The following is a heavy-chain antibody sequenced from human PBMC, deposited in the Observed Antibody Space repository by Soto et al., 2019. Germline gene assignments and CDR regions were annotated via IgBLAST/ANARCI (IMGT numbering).Heavy chain of an antibody. CDR2: ISYDGSNK. J-gene: IGHJ4*02. D-gene: IGHD6-13*01. CDR1: GFTFSSYA. V-gene: IGHV3-30-3*01. Sequence: GGSLRLSCAASGFTFSSYAMHWVRQAPGKGLEWVAVISYDGSNKYYADSVKGRFTISRDNSKNTLYLQMNSLRAEDTAVYYCARGSRLIAAAGMFDYWGQGTLVTVSS. CDR3: ARGSRLIAAAGMFDY.